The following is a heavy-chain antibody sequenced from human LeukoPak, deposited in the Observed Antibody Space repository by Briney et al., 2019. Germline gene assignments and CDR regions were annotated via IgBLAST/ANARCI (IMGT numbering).Heavy chain of an antibody. CDR1: GFTFDDYG. D-gene: IGHD3-22*01. V-gene: IGHV3-66*01. Sequence: PGGSLRLSCAASGFTFDDYGMGWVRQAPGKGLEWVSVIYSGGSTYYADSVKGRFTISRDNSKNTLYLQMNSLRAEDTAVYYCARDAGGGSGYYYYYMDVWGKGTTVTVSS. CDR2: IYSGGST. J-gene: IGHJ6*03. CDR3: ARDAGGGSGYYYYYMDV.